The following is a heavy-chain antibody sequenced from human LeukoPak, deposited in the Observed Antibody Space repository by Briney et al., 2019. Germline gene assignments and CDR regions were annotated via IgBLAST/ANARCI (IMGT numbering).Heavy chain of an antibody. CDR1: GASISSYY. V-gene: IGHV4-59*01. J-gene: IGHJ4*02. CDR2: IYYTGST. CDR3: SRGSVARFDN. D-gene: IGHD6-19*01. Sequence: SSETLSLTCSVSGASISSYYWSWIRQPPGKTLEWIGYIYYTGSTNYNPSLKSRVTISADTSKSQFYLNVTSVTAADTAVYYCSRGSVARFDNWGQGILVTVSS.